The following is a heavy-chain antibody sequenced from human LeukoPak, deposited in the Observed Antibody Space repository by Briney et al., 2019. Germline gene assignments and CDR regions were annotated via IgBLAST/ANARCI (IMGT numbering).Heavy chain of an antibody. CDR3: ARDSSLVVVTAILDY. CDR1: GFTFSSYA. D-gene: IGHD2-21*02. J-gene: IGHJ4*02. Sequence: GRSLRLSCAASGFTFSSYAMHWVRQAPGKGLEWVAVISYDGSNKYYADSVKGRFTISRDNSKNTLYLQMNSLRAEDTAVYYCARDSSLVVVTAILDYWGQGTLVTVSS. CDR2: ISYDGSNK. V-gene: IGHV3-30-3*01.